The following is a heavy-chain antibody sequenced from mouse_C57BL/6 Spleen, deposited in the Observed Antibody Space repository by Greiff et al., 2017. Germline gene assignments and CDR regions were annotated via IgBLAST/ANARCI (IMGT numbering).Heavy chain of an antibody. J-gene: IGHJ3*01. Sequence: VQLVESGPELVKPGASVKISCKASGYAFSSSWMNWVKQRPGKGLEWIGRIYPGDGDTNYNGKFKGKATLTADKSSSTAYMKLSSLTSEDSAVYFCAILRSLATGLAYWVQGTLVTVSA. D-gene: IGHD1-1*01. CDR2: IYPGDGDT. CDR3: AILRSLATGLAY. CDR1: GYAFSSSW. V-gene: IGHV1-82*01.